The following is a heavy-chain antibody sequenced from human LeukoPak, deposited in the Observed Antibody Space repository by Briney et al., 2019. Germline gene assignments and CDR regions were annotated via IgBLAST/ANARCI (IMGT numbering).Heavy chain of an antibody. CDR3: ARVVGGDDGGYLDH. V-gene: IGHV3-53*01. D-gene: IGHD1-26*01. Sequence: QPGGSLRLSCAASVFTVSSNYMTWVRQAPGKGLEWVSIIHSGGDTYYADFVKGRFTISRDNSKNTLFLQMNSLGVEDTAVYYCARVVGGDDGGYLDHWGQGTLVTVSS. CDR1: VFTVSSNY. CDR2: IHSGGDT. J-gene: IGHJ4*02.